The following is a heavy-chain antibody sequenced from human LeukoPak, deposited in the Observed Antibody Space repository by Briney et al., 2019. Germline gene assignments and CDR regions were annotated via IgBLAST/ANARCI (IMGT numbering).Heavy chain of an antibody. D-gene: IGHD3-10*01. CDR1: GFSFTTYW. J-gene: IGHJ1*01. V-gene: IGHV3-7*01. CDR3: AKLAKYFYGAETFYFLEH. CDR2: INQDGTEK. Sequence: PGGSLRLSCAASGFSFTTYWMSWVRQAQGKGLEWVANINQDGTEKYYVDSVKGRFTISRDNGKNSLYLQMNSLRVEDTAVYYCAKLAKYFYGAETFYFLEHWGQGTPVTASS.